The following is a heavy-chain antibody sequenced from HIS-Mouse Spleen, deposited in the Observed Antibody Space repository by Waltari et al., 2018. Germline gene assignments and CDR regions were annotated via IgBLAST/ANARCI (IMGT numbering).Heavy chain of an antibody. D-gene: IGHD6-13*01. V-gene: IGHV4-39*07. Sequence: QLQLQESGPGLVKPSETLSLTCTVSGGSISSSSYYWGWIRQPPGKGLEWIGGIYYSGRTYYNPSLKIRVTISVDKSKNQFSLKLSSGTAADTAVYYCAREIPYSSSWYDWYFDLWGRGTLVTVSS. J-gene: IGHJ2*01. CDR3: AREIPYSSSWYDWYFDL. CDR1: GGSISSSSYY. CDR2: IYYSGRT.